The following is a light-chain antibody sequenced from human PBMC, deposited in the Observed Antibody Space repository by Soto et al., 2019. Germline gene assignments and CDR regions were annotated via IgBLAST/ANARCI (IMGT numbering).Light chain of an antibody. CDR3: QQYNSWPRT. CDR1: QSVSSD. V-gene: IGKV3-15*01. Sequence: EIVMTQSPATLSVSPGERATLSCRVSQSVSSDLAWYQQKFGQAPRLLIFAASTRATGIPARFSGSGSGTEFTLTISSLQSEDFAAYYCQQYNSWPRTFGQGTKVEIK. J-gene: IGKJ1*01. CDR2: AAS.